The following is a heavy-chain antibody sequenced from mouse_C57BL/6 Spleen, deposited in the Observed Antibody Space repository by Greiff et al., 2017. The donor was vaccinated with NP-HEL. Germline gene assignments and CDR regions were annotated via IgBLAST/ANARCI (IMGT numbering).Heavy chain of an antibody. D-gene: IGHD3-2*02. CDR1: GYAFSSYW. CDR3: ARAGQLRPHYYAMDY. V-gene: IGHV1-80*01. CDR2: IYPGDGDT. Sequence: VQLVESGAELVKPGASVKISCKASGYAFSSYWMNWVKQRPGKGLEWIGQIYPGDGDTNYNGKFKGKATLTADKSSSTAYMQLSSLTSEDSAVYFCARAGQLRPHYYAMDYWGQGTSVTVSS. J-gene: IGHJ4*01.